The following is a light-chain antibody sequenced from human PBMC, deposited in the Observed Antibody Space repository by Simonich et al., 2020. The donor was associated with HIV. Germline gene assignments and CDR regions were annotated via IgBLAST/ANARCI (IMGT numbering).Light chain of an antibody. CDR3: QQFNSYPLT. CDR1: QSINSW. Sequence: DIQMTQSPSTLSASVGDRVTITCRASQSINSWLAWYQQKPGKAPILLVYKASTLESGVPSRFSGSGSGTEFTLTISSLQPDDFATYYCQQFNSYPLTFGGGTKVEIK. V-gene: IGKV1-5*03. J-gene: IGKJ4*01. CDR2: KAS.